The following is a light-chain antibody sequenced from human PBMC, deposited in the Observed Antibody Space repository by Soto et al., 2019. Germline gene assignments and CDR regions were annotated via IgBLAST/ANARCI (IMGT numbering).Light chain of an antibody. CDR3: SSYTSSSTL. V-gene: IGLV2-14*01. CDR2: EVS. Sequence: SALTQPASVSGSPGQSITISCTGTSSDVGSYNYVSWYQQHPGKAPKLMIYEVSDRPSGISSRFSGSKSGNTASLTISGLQTEDEADYYCSSYTSSSTLFATGTKVTV. CDR1: SSDVGSYNY. J-gene: IGLJ1*01.